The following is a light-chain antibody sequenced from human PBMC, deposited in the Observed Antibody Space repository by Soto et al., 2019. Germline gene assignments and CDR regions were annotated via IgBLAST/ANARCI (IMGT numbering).Light chain of an antibody. V-gene: IGLV2-23*01. CDR3: AAWDDSLNGQVV. CDR2: EGT. J-gene: IGLJ2*01. CDR1: SSDVGSYDL. Sequence: QSALTQPASVSGPPGQSIVISCNGSSSDVGSYDLVSWYLQYPGKAPKVIIFEGTKRPSGVSDRFSGSKSGNTASLTISGLQTEDEADYYCAAWDDSLNGQVVFGGGTKLTVL.